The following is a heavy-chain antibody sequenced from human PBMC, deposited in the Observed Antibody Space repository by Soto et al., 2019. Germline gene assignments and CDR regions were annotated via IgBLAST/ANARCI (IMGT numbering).Heavy chain of an antibody. D-gene: IGHD3-3*01. CDR1: GGTFSSYA. CDR2: IIPIFGTA. V-gene: IGHV1-69*01. Sequence: QVQLVQSGAEVKKPGSSVKVSCKASGGTFSSYAISWVRQAPGQGLEWMGGIIPIFGTANYAQKFQGRVTITADESTSTAYMELSSLRSEDTAVYYCARAPRITIFGVVIMGQNWFDPWGQGTLVTVSS. J-gene: IGHJ5*02. CDR3: ARAPRITIFGVVIMGQNWFDP.